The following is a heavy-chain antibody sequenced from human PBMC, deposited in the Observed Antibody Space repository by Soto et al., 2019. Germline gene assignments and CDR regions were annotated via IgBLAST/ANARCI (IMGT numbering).Heavy chain of an antibody. J-gene: IGHJ4*02. CDR2: IWYDGSNK. CDR3: ARDDGGWYDFWSRYSPVFDY. CDR1: GFTFSSYG. Sequence: GGSLRLSCAASGFTFSSYGMHWVRQAPGKGLEWVAVIWYDGSNKYYADSVKGRFTISRDNSKNTLYLQMNSLRAEDQADNYCARDDGGWYDFWSRYSPVFDYWGQGTLVTVSS. D-gene: IGHD3-3*01. V-gene: IGHV3-33*01.